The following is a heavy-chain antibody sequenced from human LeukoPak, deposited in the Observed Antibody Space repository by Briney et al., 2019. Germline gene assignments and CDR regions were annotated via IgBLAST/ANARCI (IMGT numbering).Heavy chain of an antibody. CDR3: AKGYYGSGSYGSDAFDI. CDR2: IRYDGSNK. CDR1: GFTFSSYG. Sequence: PGGSLRLSCAASGFTFSSYGMHWVRQAPGKGLEWVAFIRYDGSNKYYADSVKGRFTISRDNSKNTLYLQMDSLRAEDTAVYYCAKGYYGSGSYGSDAFDIWGQGTMVTVSS. D-gene: IGHD3-10*01. V-gene: IGHV3-30*02. J-gene: IGHJ3*02.